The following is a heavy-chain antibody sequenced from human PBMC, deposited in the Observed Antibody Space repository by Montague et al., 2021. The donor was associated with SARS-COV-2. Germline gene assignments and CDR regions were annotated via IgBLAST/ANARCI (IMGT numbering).Heavy chain of an antibody. V-gene: IGHV4-61*02. CDR1: GGSISSGSYY. J-gene: IGHJ4*02. CDR3: AGGRQHINMVVVVVTGGEYYFDF. Sequence: TLSLTCTVSGGSISSGSYYWSWIRQPAGKGLEWIGRIYTSGSTNYNPSLKSRVTISVDTSKNQFSLKMTSVTAADTAVYYCAGGRQHINMVVVVVTGGEYYFDFWGQGTLVAVSS. D-gene: IGHD3-22*01. CDR2: IYTSGST.